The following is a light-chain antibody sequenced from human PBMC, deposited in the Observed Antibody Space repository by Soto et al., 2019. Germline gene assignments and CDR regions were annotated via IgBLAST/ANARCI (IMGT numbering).Light chain of an antibody. CDR3: QQYDSSPRT. CDR1: QSISSSY. J-gene: IGKJ1*01. V-gene: IGKV3-20*01. CDR2: GAS. Sequence: TQSPSTLSASVGARVTITCRASQSISSSYLAWYQQKPGQAPRLLIYGASSRATGIPDRFSGSGSGTDFTLTINRLEPEDFAVYDCQQYDSSPRTFGQGTKVDIK.